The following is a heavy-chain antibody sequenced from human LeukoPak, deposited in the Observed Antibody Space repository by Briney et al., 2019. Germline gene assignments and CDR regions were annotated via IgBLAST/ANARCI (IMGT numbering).Heavy chain of an antibody. CDR3: ASLGHPPFDY. CDR1: GFMFSTYA. J-gene: IGHJ4*02. V-gene: IGHV3-48*04. D-gene: IGHD7-27*01. Sequence: GGSLRLSCAGSGFMFSTYAMSWVRQAPGKGLEWVSYITSSSRTIYSADSVKGRFIISRDNAKNSLFLQMNSLRAEDTAVYYCASLGHPPFDYWGQGTLVTVSS. CDR2: ITSSSRTI.